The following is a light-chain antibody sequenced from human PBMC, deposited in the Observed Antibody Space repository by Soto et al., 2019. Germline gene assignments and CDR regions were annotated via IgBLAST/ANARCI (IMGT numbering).Light chain of an antibody. CDR2: GAS. V-gene: IGKV3-15*01. CDR3: QQYGGSPLLT. CDR1: QSISSD. J-gene: IGKJ4*01. Sequence: ETVMTQSPATLSVSPGERATLSCRASQSISSDLAWYQQKPGQAPRLLIYGASTTATGIPGRFSGSGSGTDFTLTISRLEPEDFAVYYCQQYGGSPLLTFGGGTKVDIK.